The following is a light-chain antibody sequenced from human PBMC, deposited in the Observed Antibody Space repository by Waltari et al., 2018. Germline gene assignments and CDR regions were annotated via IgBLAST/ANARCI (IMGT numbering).Light chain of an antibody. CDR3: QQRSNWLT. Sequence: EIVLTQSPATLSLSPGERATLSCRASQSVGNLLAWYQQKPAHAPRLLIYDASNRATGIPARFSGSGSGTDFTLTISSLEPEDFAVYFCQQRSNWLTFGGGTKVQIK. CDR1: QSVGNL. CDR2: DAS. J-gene: IGKJ4*01. V-gene: IGKV3-11*01.